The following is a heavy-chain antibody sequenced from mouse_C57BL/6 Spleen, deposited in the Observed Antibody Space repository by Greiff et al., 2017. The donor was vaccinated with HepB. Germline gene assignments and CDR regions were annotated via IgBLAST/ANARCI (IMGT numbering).Heavy chain of an antibody. J-gene: IGHJ4*01. Sequence: EVKLQESGGGLVKPGGSLKLSCAASGFTFSDYGMHWVRQAPEKGLEWVAYISSGSSTIYYADTVKGRFTISRDNAKNTLFLQMTSLRSEDTAMYYCARGYGSNYYAMDYWGQGTSVTVSS. V-gene: IGHV5-17*01. CDR1: GFTFSDYG. D-gene: IGHD1-1*01. CDR3: ARGYGSNYYAMDY. CDR2: ISSGSSTI.